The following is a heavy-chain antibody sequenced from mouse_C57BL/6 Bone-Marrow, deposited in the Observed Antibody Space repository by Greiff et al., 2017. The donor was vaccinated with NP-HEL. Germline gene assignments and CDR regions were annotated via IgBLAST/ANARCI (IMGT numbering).Heavy chain of an antibody. CDR3: AKGGYYGSSYWYFDV. D-gene: IGHD1-1*01. V-gene: IGHV1-59*01. CDR1: GYTFTSYW. Sequence: VQLQQPGAELVRPGTSVKLSCKASGYTFTSYWMHWVKQRPGQGLEWIGVIDPSDSYTNYNPKFKGKATLTVDTSSSTAYMQLSSLTSEDSAVYYCAKGGYYGSSYWYFDVWGTGTTVTVSS. CDR2: IDPSDSYT. J-gene: IGHJ1*03.